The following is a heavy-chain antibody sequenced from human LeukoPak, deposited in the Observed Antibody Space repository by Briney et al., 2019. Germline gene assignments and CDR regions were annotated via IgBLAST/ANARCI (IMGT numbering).Heavy chain of an antibody. Sequence: SETLSLTCTVSGGSISSYCWSWIRQPPGKGLEWIGYIFYSGSTNYNPSLKSRVTMSEDTSKNQFSLKLSSVTAADTAVYYCARVGGQIRPTYYFDYWGQGTLVTVSS. J-gene: IGHJ4*02. CDR1: GGSISSYC. D-gene: IGHD3-16*01. CDR2: IFYSGST. V-gene: IGHV4-59*12. CDR3: ARVGGQIRPTYYFDY.